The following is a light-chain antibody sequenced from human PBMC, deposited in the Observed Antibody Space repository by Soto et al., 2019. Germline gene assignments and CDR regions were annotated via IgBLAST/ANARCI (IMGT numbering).Light chain of an antibody. CDR3: QQYGSIPRT. CDR1: QSVSSNY. Sequence: EIVLTQSPGTLSLSPGERATLSCRASQSVSSNYLAWYQQKNGQAPRLLIYAASSRATGIPDRFSGSGSGAGFTLTISRLEPEDFAVYYCQQYGSIPRTFGQGTKVEVK. CDR2: AAS. J-gene: IGKJ1*01. V-gene: IGKV3-20*01.